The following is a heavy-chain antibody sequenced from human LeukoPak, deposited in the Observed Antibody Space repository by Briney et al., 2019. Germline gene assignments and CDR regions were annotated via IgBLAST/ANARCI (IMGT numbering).Heavy chain of an antibody. V-gene: IGHV4-34*01. CDR3: ARLRGVVISVFRGFDY. J-gene: IGHJ4*02. CDR1: GGSFSGYY. D-gene: IGHD3-3*01. CDR2: INHSGST. Sequence: SETLSLTCAVYGGSFSGYYWSWIRQPPGKGLEWIGEINHSGSTNYNPSLKGRVTISVDTSKNQFSLKLSSVTAADTAVYYCARLRGVVISVFRGFDYWGQGTLVTVSS.